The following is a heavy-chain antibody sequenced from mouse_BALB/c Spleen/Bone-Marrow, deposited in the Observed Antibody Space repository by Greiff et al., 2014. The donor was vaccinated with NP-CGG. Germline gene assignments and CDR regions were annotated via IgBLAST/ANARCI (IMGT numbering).Heavy chain of an antibody. CDR2: IYPSDSYT. V-gene: IGHV1-69*02. J-gene: IGHJ4*01. D-gene: IGHD2-10*02. Sequence: VQLQQSGAELVRPGASVKVSCKASGYTFTSYWINWVKQRPGQGPEWIGNIYPSDSYTNYNQNFKDEATLTVDKSSSTAYMQLSSPTSEDSAVYYCTRQYGNYYAMDYWGQGTSVTVSS. CDR1: GYTFTSYW. CDR3: TRQYGNYYAMDY.